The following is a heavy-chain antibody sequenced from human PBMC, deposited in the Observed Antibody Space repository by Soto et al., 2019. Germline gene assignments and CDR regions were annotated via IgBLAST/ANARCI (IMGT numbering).Heavy chain of an antibody. Sequence: SLRLSCAASGFTLSSYGMHWVRQAPGKGLEWVADIWYDGSNKYYADSVKGRFTISRDNSKNTLYLQMNSLRAEDTAVYYCARKGHCSGGSCYQYYYYGMDVWGQGTTVTVSS. J-gene: IGHJ6*02. CDR1: GFTLSSYG. CDR3: ARKGHCSGGSCYQYYYYGMDV. D-gene: IGHD2-15*01. V-gene: IGHV3-33*01. CDR2: IWYDGSNK.